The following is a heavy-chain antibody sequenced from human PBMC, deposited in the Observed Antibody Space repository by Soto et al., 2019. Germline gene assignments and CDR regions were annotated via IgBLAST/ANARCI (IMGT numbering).Heavy chain of an antibody. V-gene: IGHV3-48*02. CDR1: GFTFSDYN. CDR3: AIDGPLVAAVIHKPYYFDY. D-gene: IGHD6-25*01. Sequence: EVQLVESGGGLVQPGESLILSCAVSGFTFSDYNMNWFRRAPGKGLEWGSYINSNGGAIYYADSVRGRSTISRDNARNSVYLEMNSLSDGDTAVYYCAIDGPLVAAVIHKPYYFDYWGRGTLVTVSS. CDR2: INSNGGAI. J-gene: IGHJ4*01.